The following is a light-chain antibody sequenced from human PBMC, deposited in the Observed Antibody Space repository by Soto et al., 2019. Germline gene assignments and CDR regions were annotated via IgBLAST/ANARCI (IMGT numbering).Light chain of an antibody. Sequence: DIQMTQSPSSLSASVGDRVTITCRASQAVSNYLAWYQQKPGKVPKLLIYAASTLQSGVPSRFSGSGSGTDFTLTISSLQPDDVATYYCHKYNAVPLTFGGGTKVEIK. V-gene: IGKV1-27*01. CDR1: QAVSNY. CDR2: AAS. J-gene: IGKJ4*01. CDR3: HKYNAVPLT.